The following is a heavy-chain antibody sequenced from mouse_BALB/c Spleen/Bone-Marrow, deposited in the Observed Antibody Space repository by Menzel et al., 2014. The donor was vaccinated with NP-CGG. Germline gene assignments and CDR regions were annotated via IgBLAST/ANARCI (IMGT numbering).Heavy chain of an antibody. CDR2: VNPNNGGT. CDR3: ARGPTTVVAYYYTLNY. J-gene: IGHJ4*01. D-gene: IGHD1-1*01. CDR1: GYSFTDYY. Sequence: VQLKESGPDLVKPGASVKISCKASGYSFTDYYMHWVKQSHGKSLEWIGRVNPNNGGTDYNQKFEGKAILTVDKSSSTAFMELRSLTSEDSAVYYCARGPTTVVAYYYTLNYWGQGTSVTVSP. V-gene: IGHV1-34*01.